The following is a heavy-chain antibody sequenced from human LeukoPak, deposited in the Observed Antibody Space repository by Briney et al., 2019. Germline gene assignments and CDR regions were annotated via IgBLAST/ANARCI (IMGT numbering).Heavy chain of an antibody. CDR1: GGSISSYY. CDR3: ARGAEYYAIWRGYAGYSDY. Sequence: SETLSLTCTVSGGSISSYYWSWIRQPAGKGLEWIGRIYTSGSTNYNPSLKSRVTMSVDTSKNQFSLKLSSVTAADTAVYFCARGAEYYAIWRGYAGYSDYWGQGISVTVSS. CDR2: IYTSGST. J-gene: IGHJ4*02. D-gene: IGHD3-3*01. V-gene: IGHV4-4*07.